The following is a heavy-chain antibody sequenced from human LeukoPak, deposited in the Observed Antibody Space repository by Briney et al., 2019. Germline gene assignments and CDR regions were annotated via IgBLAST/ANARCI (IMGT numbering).Heavy chain of an antibody. V-gene: IGHV5-51*01. D-gene: IGHD3-10*01. J-gene: IGHJ4*02. CDR3: TRAELLWFGDPFDY. CDR2: IYPGDSDT. Sequence: GAPLKISFKGSGSLFSNYWIAWVRPMPGKGLGGMGVIYPGDSDTRYSPSFEGQVTISADKSINSAYLQWCSLKASDTAMYYCTRAELLWFGDPFDYWGQGTLVTVSS. CDR1: GSLFSNYW.